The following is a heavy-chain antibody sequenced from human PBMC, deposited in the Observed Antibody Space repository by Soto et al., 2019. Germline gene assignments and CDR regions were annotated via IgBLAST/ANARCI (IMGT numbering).Heavy chain of an antibody. D-gene: IGHD1-1*01. CDR3: VRQGIGNLHGLVDV. CDR1: SGPTSSHN. V-gene: IGHV4-59*08. J-gene: IGHJ6*02. Sequence: QVQLQQSGPGLVKPSETLSLTCSVSSGPTSSHNWGWIRQTPGRGLEWIGYVYSTGGTSYNPSLNRRATISADTSTNHISLTLTSVTAADTAVYYCVRQGIGNLHGLVDVWGQGTTVRVSS. CDR2: VYSTGGT.